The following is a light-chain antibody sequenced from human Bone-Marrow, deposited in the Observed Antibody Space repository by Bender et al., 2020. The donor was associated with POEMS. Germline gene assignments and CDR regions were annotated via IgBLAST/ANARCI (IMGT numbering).Light chain of an antibody. CDR3: QTWDTVRV. CDR1: SRHSNFA. CDR2: LNSDGSH. J-gene: IGLJ2*01. Sequence: QPVLTQSPSASASLGASVRLTCTLSSRHSNFAIAWHQQQPGKGLRYLIKLNSDGSHFKGDGIPDRFSGSSSGAERYLTISNLQSEDEADYYCQTWDTVRVFGGGTRLTVL. V-gene: IGLV4-69*01.